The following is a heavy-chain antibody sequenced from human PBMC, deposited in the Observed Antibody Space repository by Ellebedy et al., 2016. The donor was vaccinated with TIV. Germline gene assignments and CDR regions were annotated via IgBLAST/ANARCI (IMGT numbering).Heavy chain of an antibody. CDR3: AREVGSGSYLFDY. J-gene: IGHJ4*02. V-gene: IGHV3-74*01. D-gene: IGHD3-10*01. Sequence: GESLKISCAASGFTFSSYWMHWVRQAPGKGLVWVSRINSDGSSTSYADSVKGRFTISRDNAKNTLYLQMNSLRAEDTAVYYCAREVGSGSYLFDYWGQGTLVTVSS. CDR2: INSDGSST. CDR1: GFTFSSYW.